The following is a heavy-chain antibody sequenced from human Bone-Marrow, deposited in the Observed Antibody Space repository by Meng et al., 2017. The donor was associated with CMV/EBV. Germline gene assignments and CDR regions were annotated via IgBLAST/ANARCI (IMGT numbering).Heavy chain of an antibody. CDR1: AGSVSSRDYY. CDR3: ARGSSPVDF. J-gene: IGHJ4*02. Sequence: SETLSLTCTVSAGSVSSRDYYWTWIRQPPGKGLEWIGYIYYSGNTNYHPSLRSRVTISLDTSKNQFSLKLTSVTLAHTALDFRARGSSPVDFWGQGTLVTVSS. CDR2: IYYSGNT. V-gene: IGHV4-61*08.